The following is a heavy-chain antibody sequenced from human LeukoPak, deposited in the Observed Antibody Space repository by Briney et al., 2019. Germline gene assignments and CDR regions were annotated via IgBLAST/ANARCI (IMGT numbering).Heavy chain of an antibody. CDR1: GFTFSSYW. J-gene: IGHJ4*02. CDR2: TNSDGSST. Sequence: GGSLRLSCAASGFTFSSYWMHWVRQAPGKGLVWVSRTNSDGSSTSYADSVKGRFTISRDNAKNTLYLQMNSLRAEDTAVYYCARGRYGDYDSADYWGQGTLVTVSS. V-gene: IGHV3-74*01. D-gene: IGHD4-17*01. CDR3: ARGRYGDYDSADY.